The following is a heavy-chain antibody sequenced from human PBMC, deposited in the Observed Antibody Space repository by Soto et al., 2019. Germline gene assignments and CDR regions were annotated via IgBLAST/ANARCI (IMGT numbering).Heavy chain of an antibody. CDR3: AAMSREYYYYGMDV. J-gene: IGHJ6*02. Sequence: EVQLLESGGGLVQPGGSLRLSCAASGFTFSSYAMSWVRQAPGKGLEWVSAISGSGGSTYYADSVKGRFTISRDNSKNTLYRQMNSLRAEDTAVYYCAAMSREYYYYGMDVWGQGTTVTVSS. D-gene: IGHD1-26*01. CDR2: ISGSGGST. CDR1: GFTFSSYA. V-gene: IGHV3-23*01.